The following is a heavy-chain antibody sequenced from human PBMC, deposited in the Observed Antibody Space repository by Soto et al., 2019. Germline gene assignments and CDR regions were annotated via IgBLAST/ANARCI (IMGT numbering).Heavy chain of an antibody. Sequence: GGSLRLSCAASGFPFGTTDMSWVRQAPGEGLEWVSTIDGSGGITFYADPVKGRFTISRDNSRNTVYLQMNSLRGDDTALYYCVKNSGWFNTWGQGALVTVSS. CDR1: GFPFGTTD. J-gene: IGHJ5*02. D-gene: IGHD3-10*01. CDR2: IDGSGGIT. V-gene: IGHV3-23*01. CDR3: VKNSGWFNT.